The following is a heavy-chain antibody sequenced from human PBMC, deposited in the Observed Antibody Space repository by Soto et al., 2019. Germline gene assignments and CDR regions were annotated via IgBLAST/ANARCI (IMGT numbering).Heavy chain of an antibody. Sequence: GGSLRLSCAASGFTFSSYAMSWVRQAPGKGLEWVSAISGSGSSTYYADSVKGRFTISRDNSKNTLYLQMNSLRAEDTAVYYCAKIAAAGTYRFVDYWGQGTLVTVSS. CDR2: ISGSGSST. J-gene: IGHJ4*02. CDR1: GFTFSSYA. V-gene: IGHV3-23*01. D-gene: IGHD6-13*01. CDR3: AKIAAAGTYRFVDY.